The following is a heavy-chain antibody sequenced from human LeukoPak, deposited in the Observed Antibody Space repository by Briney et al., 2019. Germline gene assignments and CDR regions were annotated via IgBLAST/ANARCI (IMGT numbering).Heavy chain of an antibody. CDR3: ASRRDGYNLYDAFDI. CDR1: GYTFTSYY. J-gene: IGHJ3*02. Sequence: RASVKVSCKASGYTFTSYYMHWVRQAPGQGPEWMGIINPSSGSTSYAQKFQGRVIMTRDTSTSTVYMELSSLRREDTAVYYCASRRDGYNLYDAFDIWGQGTMVTVSS. V-gene: IGHV1-46*01. CDR2: INPSSGST. D-gene: IGHD5-24*01.